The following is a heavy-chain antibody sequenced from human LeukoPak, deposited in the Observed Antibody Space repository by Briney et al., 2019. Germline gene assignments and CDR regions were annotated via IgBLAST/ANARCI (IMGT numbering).Heavy chain of an antibody. CDR2: INGDGRYT. Sequence: GGSLSLSCSASGFTFSSYWMHWVRQVPGKGLVWVPRINGDGRYTNYADSVKGRFTISRDNAKNTLYLQMNSLRADDTAVYYCASVVTCFDPWGQGTLVTVSS. CDR3: ASVVTCFDP. D-gene: IGHD4-11*01. V-gene: IGHV3-74*01. CDR1: GFTFSSYW. J-gene: IGHJ5*02.